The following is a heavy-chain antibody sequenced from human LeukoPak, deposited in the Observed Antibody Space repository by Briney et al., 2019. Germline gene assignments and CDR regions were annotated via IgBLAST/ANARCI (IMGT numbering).Heavy chain of an antibody. V-gene: IGHV3-21*01. Sequence: GGSLRLSCAASGFTFSNYAMSWVRQAPGKGLEWVSSISSSSSYIYYADSVKGRFTISRDNAKNSLYLQMNSLRAEDTAVYYCARDLRPYSGYDNLAFDIWGQGTRVTVSS. CDR1: GFTFSNYA. CDR3: ARDLRPYSGYDNLAFDI. CDR2: ISSSSSYI. D-gene: IGHD5-12*01. J-gene: IGHJ3*02.